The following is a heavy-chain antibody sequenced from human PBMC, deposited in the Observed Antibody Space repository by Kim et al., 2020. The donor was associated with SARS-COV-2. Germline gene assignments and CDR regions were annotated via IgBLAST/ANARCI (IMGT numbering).Heavy chain of an antibody. CDR3: ARDRGGSQRYFDWAPYGRYFDY. Sequence: ASVKVSCKASGYTFTGYYMHWVRQAPGQGLEWMGWINPNSGGTNYAQKFQGRVTMTRDTSISTAYMELSRLRSDDTAVYYCARDRGGSQRYFDWAPYGRYFDYWGQGTLVTVSS. V-gene: IGHV1-2*02. J-gene: IGHJ4*02. CDR2: INPNSGGT. D-gene: IGHD3-9*01. CDR1: GYTFTGYY.